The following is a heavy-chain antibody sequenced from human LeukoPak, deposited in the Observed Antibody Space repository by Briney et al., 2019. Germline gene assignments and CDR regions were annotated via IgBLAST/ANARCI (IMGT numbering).Heavy chain of an antibody. Sequence: PGGSLRLSCAASGFSFSRYGMHWVRQAPGKGLEWVSGMSGRGVSTYYADSVKGRFTISSDNSKNTLYLQMNSLRAEDTAIYYCAKDCNGGNCYIDYWGQGTLVTVAS. CDR2: MSGRGVST. CDR1: GFSFSRYG. V-gene: IGHV3-23*01. D-gene: IGHD2-15*01. J-gene: IGHJ4*02. CDR3: AKDCNGGNCYIDY.